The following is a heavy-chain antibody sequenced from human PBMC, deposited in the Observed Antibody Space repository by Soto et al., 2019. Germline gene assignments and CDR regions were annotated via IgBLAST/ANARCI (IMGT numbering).Heavy chain of an antibody. V-gene: IGHV4-31*03. D-gene: IGHD5-12*01. CDR1: GGSISSGGYY. CDR3: ARDIVAKKGAFDI. J-gene: IGHJ3*02. CDR2: IYYSGST. Sequence: KASETLSLTCTVSGGSISSGGYYWSWIRQHPGKGLEWIGYIYYSGSTYYNPSLKSRVTISVDTSKNQFSLKLSSVTAADTAVYYCARDIVAKKGAFDIWGQGTMVT.